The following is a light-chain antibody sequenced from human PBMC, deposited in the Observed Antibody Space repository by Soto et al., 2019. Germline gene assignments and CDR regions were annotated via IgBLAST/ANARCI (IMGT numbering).Light chain of an antibody. CDR2: DVS. Sequence: QSVLTQPASVSGSPGQSITISCTGTSSDVGGYNYVSWCQQHPGKAPKLMIYDVSNRPSGVSNRFSGSKSGNTASLTIPGLQAEDEADYYCSSYTSSSTPFGIGTKVTVL. V-gene: IGLV2-14*01. CDR1: SSDVGGYNY. J-gene: IGLJ1*01. CDR3: SSYTSSSTP.